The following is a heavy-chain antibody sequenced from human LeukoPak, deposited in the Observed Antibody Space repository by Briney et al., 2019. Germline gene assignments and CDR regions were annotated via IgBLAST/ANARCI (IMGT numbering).Heavy chain of an antibody. Sequence: SETLSLTCTVSGGSISSSSNYWGWIRQPPGKGLEWIGSVYYSGSTYYNPSLKSRVSISLDTSKNQFSLKLTSVTAADTAVYYCARDPYYYVSGSNYDVVYYFDYWGQGTLVTVSS. CDR2: VYYSGST. V-gene: IGHV4-39*07. J-gene: IGHJ4*02. CDR1: GGSISSSSNY. CDR3: ARDPYYYVSGSNYDVVYYFDY. D-gene: IGHD3-10*01.